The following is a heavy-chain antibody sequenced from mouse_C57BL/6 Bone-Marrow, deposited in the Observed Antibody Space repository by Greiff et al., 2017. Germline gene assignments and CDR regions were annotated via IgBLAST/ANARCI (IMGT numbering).Heavy chain of an antibody. D-gene: IGHD2-14*01. Sequence: VHVKQSVAELVRPGASVKLSCTASGFNIKNTDMHWVKQRPEQGLEWIGRIDPANGSTKYAQTFQGKATITADTSSNTAYLQLRSLTSEDTAIYYCARWVRRGYWGQGTSVTVSA. CDR3: ARWVRRGY. CDR1: GFNIKNTD. J-gene: IGHJ4*01. V-gene: IGHV14-3*01. CDR2: IDPANGST.